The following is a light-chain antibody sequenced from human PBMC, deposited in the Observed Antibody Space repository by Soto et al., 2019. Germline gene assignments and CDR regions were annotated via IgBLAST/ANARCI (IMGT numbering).Light chain of an antibody. CDR1: QGIGSW. V-gene: IGKV1-12*01. CDR3: QQANSFPHT. J-gene: IGKJ4*01. Sequence: DIQMTQSPSSVSASVGDRVTITCRASQGIGSWLAWYQQKPGKAPNLLIYDASKLHSGVPSRFSGSGSGTDFSLTISSLQPEYFATYYCQQANSFPHTFGGGTKVEI. CDR2: DAS.